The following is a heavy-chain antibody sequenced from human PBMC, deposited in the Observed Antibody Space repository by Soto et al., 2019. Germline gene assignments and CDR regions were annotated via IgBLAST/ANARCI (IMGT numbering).Heavy chain of an antibody. D-gene: IGHD6-19*01. CDR3: ARDGQGLAPYALDV. V-gene: IGHV3-33*01. CDR2: IWYDGSNK. CDR1: GFTFSGHA. J-gene: IGHJ6*02. Sequence: QVQLVESGGGVAQPGRSLRLSCTVSGFTFSGHAMHWVRQAPGKGLEWVTQIWYDGSNKYYAESVKGRFTISRDNSKNTLDLQMNSLGVEDTAVYYCARDGQGLAPYALDVWGQGTSVTVSS.